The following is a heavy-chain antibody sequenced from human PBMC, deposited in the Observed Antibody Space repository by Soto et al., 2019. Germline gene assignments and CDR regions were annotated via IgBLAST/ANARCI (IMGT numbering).Heavy chain of an antibody. CDR1: GYAFTSYG. J-gene: IGHJ4*02. D-gene: IGHD7-27*01. CDR2: ISAYNGNT. V-gene: IGHV1-18*01. Sequence: ASVKVSCKASGYAFTSYGISWVRQAPGQGLEWMGWISAYNGNTNYAQKLQGRVTMTTDTSTSTAYMELRSLRSDDTAVYYCARDKHVELGIWNYFDYWGQGTLVTVSS. CDR3: ARDKHVELGIWNYFDY.